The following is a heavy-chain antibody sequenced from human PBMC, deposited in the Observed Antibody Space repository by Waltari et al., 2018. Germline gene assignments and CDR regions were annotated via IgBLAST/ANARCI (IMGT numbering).Heavy chain of an antibody. Sequence: EVQLVESGGGLVQPGGSLRLSCAASAFTFSSYGMSWVRQAPGKGLEWGANINQDGSEKHYVDSVKGRFTLSRDNAKNSLYLQMNSLRAEDTAVYYCARRRIITVTSILWYFDLWGRGTLVTVSS. V-gene: IGHV3-7*03. D-gene: IGHD4-17*01. CDR1: AFTFSSYG. CDR2: INQDGSEK. J-gene: IGHJ2*01. CDR3: ARRRIITVTSILWYFDL.